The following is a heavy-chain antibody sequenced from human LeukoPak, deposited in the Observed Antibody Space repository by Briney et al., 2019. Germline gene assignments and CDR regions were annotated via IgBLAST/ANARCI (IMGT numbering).Heavy chain of an antibody. J-gene: IGHJ4*02. CDR1: GYTFTSYG. D-gene: IGHD2-2*02. V-gene: IGHV1-18*01. CDR2: ISAYNGNT. CDR3: ARGGGYGCSITSCYTGDY. Sequence: ASVKVSCKASGYTFTSYGISWVRQAPGQGLEWMGWISAYNGNTNYAQKLQGRVTMTTDTSTSTAYMELRSLRSDDTAVYYCARGGGYGCSITSCYTGDYWGQGTLVTVSS.